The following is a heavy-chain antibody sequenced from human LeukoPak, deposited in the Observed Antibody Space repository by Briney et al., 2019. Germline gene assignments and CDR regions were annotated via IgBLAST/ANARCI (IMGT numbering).Heavy chain of an antibody. CDR1: GFTFSSYS. V-gene: IGHV3-21*01. Sequence: GGSLRLSCAASGFTFSSYSMNWVRQAPGKGLEWVSSISSSSSYIYYADSVKGRFTISRDNAKNSLYLQMNSLRAEDTAVYYCARDSQLGYSYGTNYYYYGMDVWGQGTTVTVSS. CDR3: ARDSQLGYSYGTNYYYYGMDV. J-gene: IGHJ6*02. D-gene: IGHD5-18*01. CDR2: ISSSSSYI.